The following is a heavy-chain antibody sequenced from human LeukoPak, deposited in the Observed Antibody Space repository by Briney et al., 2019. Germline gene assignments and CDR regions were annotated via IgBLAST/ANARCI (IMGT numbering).Heavy chain of an antibody. Sequence: SVKVSCKASGGTFSSYAISWVRQAPGQGLEWMGGIIPIFGTANYAQKFQGRVTITADESTSTAYMELSSLRSEDTAVYYCARQGWDRTAGITMVRGVITAAGTFDYWGQGTLVTVSS. CDR3: ARQGWDRTAGITMVRGVITAAGTFDY. J-gene: IGHJ4*02. V-gene: IGHV1-69*13. D-gene: IGHD3-10*01. CDR1: GGTFSSYA. CDR2: IIPIFGTA.